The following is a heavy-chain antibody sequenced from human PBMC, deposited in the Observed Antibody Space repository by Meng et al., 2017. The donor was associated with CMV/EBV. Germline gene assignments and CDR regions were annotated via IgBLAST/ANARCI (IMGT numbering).Heavy chain of an antibody. Sequence: ASVKVSCKASGYTFTGYYMHWVRQAPGQGLEWMGWINPNSGGTTYAQKFQGRVTMTRDTSISTAYMELSRLRSDDTAVYYCARVVETGTTEDAFDIWGQGTMVTVSS. CDR1: GYTFTGYY. D-gene: IGHD1-1*01. V-gene: IGHV1-2*02. J-gene: IGHJ3*02. CDR3: ARVVETGTTEDAFDI. CDR2: INPNSGGT.